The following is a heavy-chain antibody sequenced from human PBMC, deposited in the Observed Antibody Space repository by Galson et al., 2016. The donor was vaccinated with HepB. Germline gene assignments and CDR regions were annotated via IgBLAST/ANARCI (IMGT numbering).Heavy chain of an antibody. CDR3: ARDKGTVAADY. J-gene: IGHJ4*02. D-gene: IGHD6-19*01. CDR2: IWNDGSNQ. V-gene: IGHV3-33*01. Sequence: LRLSCAASGATSGFTFSSSGMHWVRQAPGRGLEWVAMIWNDGSNQHYADSVKGRFSIYRDNSKNALYLQINSLTAEDTAVYYCARDKGTVAADYWGQGTLVTVSS. CDR1: GATSGFTFSSSG.